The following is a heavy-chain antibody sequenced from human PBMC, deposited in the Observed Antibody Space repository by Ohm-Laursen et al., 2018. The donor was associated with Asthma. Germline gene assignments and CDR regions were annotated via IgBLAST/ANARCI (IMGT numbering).Heavy chain of an antibody. CDR2: ISSSSSTI. J-gene: IGHJ3*02. CDR1: GFTFSSYS. Sequence: GSLRLSCSASGFTFSSYSMNWVRQAPGKGLEWVSYISSSSSTIYYADSVKGRFTISRDNAKNSLYLQMNSLRDEDTAVYYCARDTLNYYDSSYGAFDIWGQGTMVTVSS. D-gene: IGHD3-22*01. CDR3: ARDTLNYYDSSYGAFDI. V-gene: IGHV3-48*02.